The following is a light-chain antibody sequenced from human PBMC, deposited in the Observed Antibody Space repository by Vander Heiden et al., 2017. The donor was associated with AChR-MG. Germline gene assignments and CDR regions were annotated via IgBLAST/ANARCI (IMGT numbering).Light chain of an antibody. CDR1: SSDVGGYNY. CDR3: CSYAGSYTEV. CDR2: DVS. Sequence: QSALTQPRPVSGPPGQSVTISCTGTSSDVGGYNYVYWYQQQPGKAPKLMSYDVSKRPSGVPDRVSGSKSGNTASLTVSELQAEDEADYYCCSYAGSYTEVFGTGTKVTVL. V-gene: IGLV2-11*01. J-gene: IGLJ1*01.